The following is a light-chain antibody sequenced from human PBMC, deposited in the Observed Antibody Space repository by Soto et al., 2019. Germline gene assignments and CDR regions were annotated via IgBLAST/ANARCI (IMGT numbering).Light chain of an antibody. CDR3: QQYNSHPWT. V-gene: IGKV1-39*01. Sequence: DIQMTQSPSSLSASVGDRVTITCRASQGISTYLNWYQQKPGKAPKLLIYAASSLQSGVPSRFSGSGSGTEFTLTISSLQTDDFGTYYCQQYNSHPWTFGQGTKV. J-gene: IGKJ1*01. CDR1: QGISTY. CDR2: AAS.